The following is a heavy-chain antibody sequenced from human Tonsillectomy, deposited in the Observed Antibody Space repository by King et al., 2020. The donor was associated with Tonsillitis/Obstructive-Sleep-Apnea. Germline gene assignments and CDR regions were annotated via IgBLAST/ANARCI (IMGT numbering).Heavy chain of an antibody. CDR1: GFTFNDYT. J-gene: IGHJ4*02. D-gene: IGHD3-3*01. CDR3: AKSIFEFIDS. V-gene: IGHV3-43*01. CDR2: ISWDGGST. Sequence: VQLVESGGVVVQPGGSLRLSCAASGFTFNDYTMHWVRQAPGKGLEWVSLISWDGGSTYYADTMKGRFTISIDNRKNSLYLQMNSLRAEDTALYYCAKSIFEFIDSWGQGTLVTVSS.